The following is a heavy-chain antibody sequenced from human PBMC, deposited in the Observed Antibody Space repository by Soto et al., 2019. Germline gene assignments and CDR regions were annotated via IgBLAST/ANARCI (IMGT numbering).Heavy chain of an antibody. V-gene: IGHV5-10-1*01. D-gene: IGHD3-3*01. J-gene: IGHJ6*02. CDR2: IDPSDSYT. Sequence: PGESLKISCKGSGYSFTSYWISWVRQMPGKGLEGMGRIDPSDSYTNYSPSFQGHVTISADKSISTAYLQWSSLKASDTAMYYCARHPDTPYYDFCSGYYREDYYYGMDVWGQGTPVTVSS. CDR1: GYSFTSYW. CDR3: ARHPDTPYYDFCSGYYREDYYYGMDV.